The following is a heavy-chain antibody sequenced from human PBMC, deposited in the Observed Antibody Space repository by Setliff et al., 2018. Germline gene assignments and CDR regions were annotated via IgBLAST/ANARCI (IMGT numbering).Heavy chain of an antibody. Sequence: SSETLSLTCTVSGASVRSHYWSWIRQPPGKGLEWIGFIFYSGDTKSNPSLKSRVTMSVDTSKNQFSLKLDALTAADTAVYYCARGITSGGYWGQSSHYLDVWGKGTTVTVSS. CDR2: IFYSGDT. CDR1: GASVRSHY. J-gene: IGHJ6*03. CDR3: ARGITSGGYWGQSSHYLDV. D-gene: IGHD3-22*01. V-gene: IGHV4-59*02.